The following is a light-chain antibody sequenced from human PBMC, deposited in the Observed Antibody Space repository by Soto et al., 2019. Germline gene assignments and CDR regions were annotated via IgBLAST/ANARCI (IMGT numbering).Light chain of an antibody. CDR2: GAS. V-gene: IGKV3-15*01. Sequence: EIIMTQSPATLSVSPGEGATLSCRTSHSISTNLAWYQHKRGQSPRLLVYGASTRATGVPARFSGSGSGAEFTLSSSSLQSEEFAVYYCQQYNSWPTFGGGTKGEIK. CDR1: HSISTN. CDR3: QQYNSWPT. J-gene: IGKJ4*01.